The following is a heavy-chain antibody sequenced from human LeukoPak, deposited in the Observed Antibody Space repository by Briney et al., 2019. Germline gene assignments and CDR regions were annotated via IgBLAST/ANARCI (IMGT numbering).Heavy chain of an antibody. V-gene: IGHV6-1*01. Sequence: SQTLSLTCAVSGDSVSGNIVAWNWIRQSPSRGLEWLGRTYRGSSYYAPSMKSRISISPDTSKNQFSLHLNSVTPEDTAVYFCVRGQYSAFDIWGQGTLVTVSS. CDR1: GDSVSGNIVA. J-gene: IGHJ3*02. CDR2: TYRGSS. D-gene: IGHD2-21*01. CDR3: VRGQYSAFDI.